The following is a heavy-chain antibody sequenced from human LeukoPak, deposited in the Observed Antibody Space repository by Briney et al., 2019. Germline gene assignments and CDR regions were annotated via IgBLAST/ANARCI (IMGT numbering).Heavy chain of an antibody. CDR1: AGSVSGYY. V-gene: IGHV4-59*08. D-gene: IGHD2/OR15-2a*01. CDR2: VNYIGST. J-gene: IGHJ4*02. Sequence: SETLSLTCTVSAGSVSGYYWTWIRQSPGKGLEWIGYVNYIGSTNYNPSLKSRLTISLDRSKNQFSLKLTSVTAEDTAVYYCAKVEYWVRFWGRGTLVTVSS. CDR3: AKVEYWVRF.